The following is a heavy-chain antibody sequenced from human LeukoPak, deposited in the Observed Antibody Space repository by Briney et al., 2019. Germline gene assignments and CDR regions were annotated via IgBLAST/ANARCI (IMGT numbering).Heavy chain of an antibody. V-gene: IGHV3-23*01. CDR3: AKTLRYFDWLRD. J-gene: IGHJ4*02. Sequence: PGGSLRLSCAASGFTFSSYGMSWVRQAPGKGLEWVSAISGSGGSTYYADSVKGRFTISRDNSKNTLYLQMNSLRAEDTAVYYCAKTLRYFDWLRDWGQGTLVTVSS. CDR1: GFTFSSYG. CDR2: ISGSGGST. D-gene: IGHD3-9*01.